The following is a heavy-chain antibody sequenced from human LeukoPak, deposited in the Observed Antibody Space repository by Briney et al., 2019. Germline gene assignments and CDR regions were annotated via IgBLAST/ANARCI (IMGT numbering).Heavy chain of an antibody. Sequence: ASVKVSCKASGYTFTGYYMHWVRQAPGQGLEWMGWINPNSGGTNYAQKFQGRVTMTRDTSISTAYMELSRLRSGDTAVYYCARDNVGSGSYYNRWFDPWGQGTLVTVSS. V-gene: IGHV1-2*02. J-gene: IGHJ5*02. D-gene: IGHD3-10*01. CDR1: GYTFTGYY. CDR2: INPNSGGT. CDR3: ARDNVGSGSYYNRWFDP.